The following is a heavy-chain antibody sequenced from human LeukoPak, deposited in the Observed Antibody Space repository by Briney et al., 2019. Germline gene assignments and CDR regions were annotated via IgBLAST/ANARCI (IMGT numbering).Heavy chain of an antibody. CDR2: ISGYTGNT. V-gene: IGHV1-18*01. J-gene: IGHJ5*02. D-gene: IGHD2-2*01. CDR1: GCTFSSYG. CDR3: AREGHCSSTVCYDPYNWFDP. Sequence: ASVQVSCNASGCTFSSYGISWVRQAPGQGLEWMGWISGYTGNTNYAQKLQGRVTMTTDTSTSTAYMELRSLRSDDTAVYYCAREGHCSSTVCYDPYNWFDPWGQGTLVTVSS.